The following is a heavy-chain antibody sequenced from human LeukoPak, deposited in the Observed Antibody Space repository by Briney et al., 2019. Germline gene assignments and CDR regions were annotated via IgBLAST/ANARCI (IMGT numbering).Heavy chain of an antibody. CDR3: AKDREPDSGWNFDY. CDR2: IVGNGNT. CDR1: GFTCTTYA. V-gene: IGHV3-23*01. J-gene: IGHJ4*02. Sequence: GGSLRLSCAASGFTCTTYAMNWVRQAPGKGLEGVSGIVGNGNTYYEVSVKGRFTISRDTSKDTLYLQMNSLRVEDTAVYYCAKDREPDSGWNFDYWGQGTLVSVSS. D-gene: IGHD6-19*01.